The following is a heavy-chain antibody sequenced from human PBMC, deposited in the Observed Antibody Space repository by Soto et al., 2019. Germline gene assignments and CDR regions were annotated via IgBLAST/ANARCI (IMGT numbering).Heavy chain of an antibody. J-gene: IGHJ4*02. CDR2: ITSKAYGGTT. D-gene: IGHD3-9*01. CDR1: GFTFSSYA. Sequence: PGGSLRLSCAASGFTFSSYAMHWVRQAPGKGLEWVGFITSKAYGGTTEYAASVKGRFTISRDDFKSIAYLQMNSLRPEDTAVYYCGRLGRDLVTVPFDYWGQGTLVTVSS. V-gene: IGHV3-49*04. CDR3: GRLGRDLVTVPFDY.